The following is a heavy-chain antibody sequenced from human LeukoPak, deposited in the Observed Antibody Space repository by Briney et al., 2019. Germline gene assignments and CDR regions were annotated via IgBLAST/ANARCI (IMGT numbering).Heavy chain of an antibody. Sequence: SETLSLTCTVSGGSISSSSYYWGWIRQPPGKGLEWIGSIYYSGSTYYNPSLKSRVTISVDTSKNQFSLKLSSVTAADTAVYYCARALRYREDAFDTWGQGTMVTVSS. J-gene: IGHJ3*02. CDR1: GGSISSSSYY. D-gene: IGHD3-16*02. V-gene: IGHV4-39*07. CDR2: IYYSGST. CDR3: ARALRYREDAFDT.